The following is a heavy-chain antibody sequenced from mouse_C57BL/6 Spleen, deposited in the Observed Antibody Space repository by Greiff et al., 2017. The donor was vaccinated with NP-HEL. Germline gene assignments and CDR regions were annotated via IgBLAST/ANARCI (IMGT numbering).Heavy chain of an antibody. V-gene: IGHV1-64*01. CDR2: IHPNSGST. CDR1: GYTFTSYW. J-gene: IGHJ2*01. CDR3: SRVEATDSSNDGGY. D-gene: IGHD2-12*01. Sequence: QVQLQQPGAELVKPGASVKLSCKASGYTFTSYWMHWVKQRPGQGLEWIGMIHPNSGSTNYNEKFKSKATLTVDTSSSTAYMQLSSLTSEDAEAYYCSRVEATDSSNDGGYWGQGTTLTVSS.